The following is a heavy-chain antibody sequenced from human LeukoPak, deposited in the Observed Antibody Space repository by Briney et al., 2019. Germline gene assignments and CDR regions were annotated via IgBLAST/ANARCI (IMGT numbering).Heavy chain of an antibody. D-gene: IGHD3-16*02. CDR1: GGSISSGGYY. J-gene: IGHJ4*02. CDR3: ARALRWGELSLPPFDY. Sequence: PSETLSLTCTVSGGSISSGGYYWSWIRQHPGKGLEWIGYIYYSGSTYYNPSLKSRVTISVDTSKNQFSLKLSSVTAADTAVYYCARALRWGELSLPPFDYWGQGTLVTVSS. CDR2: IYYSGST. V-gene: IGHV4-31*03.